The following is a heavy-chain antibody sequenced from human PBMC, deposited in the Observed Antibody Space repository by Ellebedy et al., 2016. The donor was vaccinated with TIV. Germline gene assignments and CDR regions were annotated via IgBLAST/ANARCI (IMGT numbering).Heavy chain of an antibody. CDR2: IVANGGST. Sequence: GESLKISCSASRFPFSSYAMHWVRQAPGKGLEYISAIVANGGSTYYADSVKGRFTIFRDNSKNTLYLKMSSQRADDTAVYYCVKAWGDWGQGTLVTVSS. V-gene: IGHV3-64D*06. CDR1: RFPFSSYA. D-gene: IGHD3-16*01. CDR3: VKAWGD. J-gene: IGHJ4*02.